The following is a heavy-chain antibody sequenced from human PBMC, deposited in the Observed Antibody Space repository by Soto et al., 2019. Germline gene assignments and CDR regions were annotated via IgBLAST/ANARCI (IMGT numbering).Heavy chain of an antibody. Sequence: LRLSSADSGFTFSRYAMSWARQAPGKGLEWVSAIVGSSGSTYYADSVKGRFTISRDNAKNTLYLHMSGLRADDTAVYYCAKVSTYFVVPYAMYVWGQGTTVTVSS. J-gene: IGHJ6*02. CDR1: GFTFSRYA. D-gene: IGHD3-9*01. CDR2: IVGSSGST. V-gene: IGHV3-23*01. CDR3: AKVSTYFVVPYAMYV.